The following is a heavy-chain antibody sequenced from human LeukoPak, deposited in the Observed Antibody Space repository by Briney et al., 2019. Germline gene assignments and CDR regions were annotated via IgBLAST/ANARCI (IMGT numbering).Heavy chain of an antibody. J-gene: IGHJ4*02. CDR1: GGTFSSYA. CDR3: ARDKSPAQGYSSSWPPEALWY. Sequence: ASVKVSCKASGGTFSSYAISWVRQAPGQGLEWMGGIIPIFGTANYAQKFQGRVTITADESTSTAYMELSSLRSEDTAVYYCARDKSPAQGYSSSWPPEALWYWGQGTLVTVSS. V-gene: IGHV1-69*13. D-gene: IGHD6-13*01. CDR2: IIPIFGTA.